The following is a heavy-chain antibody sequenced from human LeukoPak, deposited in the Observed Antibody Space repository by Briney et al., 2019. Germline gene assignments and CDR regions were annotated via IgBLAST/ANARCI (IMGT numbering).Heavy chain of an antibody. D-gene: IGHD3-22*01. Sequence: PGGSLSLSCAASGFTFSSYGMHWVRQAPGKGLEWVAVISYDGSNKYYADSVKGRFTISRDNSKNTLYLQMNSLRAEDTAVYYCAKEEAPHYDSSDLWWGQGTLVTVSS. CDR3: AKEEAPHYDSSDLW. CDR2: ISYDGSNK. J-gene: IGHJ1*01. CDR1: GFTFSSYG. V-gene: IGHV3-30*18.